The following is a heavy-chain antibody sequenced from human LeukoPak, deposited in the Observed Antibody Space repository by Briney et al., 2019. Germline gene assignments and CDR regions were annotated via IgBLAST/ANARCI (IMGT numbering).Heavy chain of an antibody. D-gene: IGHD1-1*01. V-gene: IGHV4-34*01. J-gene: IGHJ5*02. Sequence: PSETLSLTCAVYGGSFSGYYWSWIRQPPGKGLEWIGEINHSGSTNYNPSLKSRVTISVDTSKNQFSLKLSSVAAADTAVYYCARRNLGRDNCFDPWGQGTLVTVSS. CDR1: GGSFSGYY. CDR3: ARRNLGRDNCFDP. CDR2: INHSGST.